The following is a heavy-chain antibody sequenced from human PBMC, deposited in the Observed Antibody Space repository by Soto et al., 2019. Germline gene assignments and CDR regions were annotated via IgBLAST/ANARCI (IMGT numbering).Heavy chain of an antibody. Sequence: QVQLVESGGGVVQPGRSLRLSCAASGFTFSSHGMHWVRQAPGKGPEWVAVIGYDGNNKYYADSVKGRFTISRDNSKNTLYLQMNSLRTDDTAVYYWAQALVFQGEKLSRWGQGPLVNVSS. D-gene: IGHD3-16*01. CDR1: GFTFSSHG. J-gene: IGHJ4*02. CDR3: AQALVFQGEKLSR. CDR2: IGYDGNNK. V-gene: IGHV3-30*18.